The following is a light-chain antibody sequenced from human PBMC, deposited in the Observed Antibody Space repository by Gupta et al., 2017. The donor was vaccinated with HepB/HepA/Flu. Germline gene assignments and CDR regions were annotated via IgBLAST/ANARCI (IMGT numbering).Light chain of an antibody. CDR2: DAS. CDR3: QHRSNWPPAT. J-gene: IGKJ2*01. Sequence: EIVLTQSPATLSLSPGERATLSCRASQSVSSYLAWYQKKPGQAPRLLIYDASNRATGIPARFSGSGSGTDFTLTISSREPEDFAVYYCQHRSNWPPATFGQGTKMEIK. CDR1: QSVSSY. V-gene: IGKV3-11*01.